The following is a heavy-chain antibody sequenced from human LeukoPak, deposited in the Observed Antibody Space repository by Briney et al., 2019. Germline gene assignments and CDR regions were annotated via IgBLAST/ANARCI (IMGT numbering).Heavy chain of an antibody. CDR2: INAGNGNT. J-gene: IGHJ4*02. V-gene: IGHV1-3*01. CDR3: AREGQQLGDY. CDR1: GYTFTSYA. Sequence: ASVKVSCKASGYTFTSYAMHWVRQAPGQRLEWMGWINAGNGNTKYSQKFQGRVTMTTDTSTSTAYMELRSLRSDDTAVYYCAREGQQLGDYWGQGTLVTVSS. D-gene: IGHD6-13*01.